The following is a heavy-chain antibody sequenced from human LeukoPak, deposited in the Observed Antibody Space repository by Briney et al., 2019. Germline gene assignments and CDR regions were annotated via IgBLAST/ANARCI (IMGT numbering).Heavy chain of an antibody. Sequence: PGGSLRPSCAAPGFTFSSYAMTWVRQAPGKGLGWVSAISGSGGSTYYAHSVKGRFTMSRDNSKNTLYLQMNSLRVEDTAVYYCAKSHGGSYPEYYYYYMDVWGKGTTVTVSS. CDR1: GFTFSSYA. CDR2: ISGSGGST. CDR3: AKSHGGSYPEYYYYYMDV. V-gene: IGHV3-23*01. J-gene: IGHJ6*03. D-gene: IGHD1-26*01.